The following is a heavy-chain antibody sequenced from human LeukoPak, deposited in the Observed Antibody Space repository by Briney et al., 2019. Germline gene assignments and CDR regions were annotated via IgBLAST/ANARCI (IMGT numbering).Heavy chain of an antibody. CDR3: ARLAIAVAVPYYFDY. V-gene: IGHV3-48*03. J-gene: IGHJ4*02. D-gene: IGHD6-19*01. CDR2: ISSSGSTI. CDR1: GFTFSSYE. Sequence: GGSLRLSCAASGFTFSSYEMNWVRQAPGKGLEWVSYISSSGSTIYYADSVKGRFTISRDNSKNTLYLQMNSLRAEDTAVYYCARLAIAVAVPYYFDYWDQGTLVTVSS.